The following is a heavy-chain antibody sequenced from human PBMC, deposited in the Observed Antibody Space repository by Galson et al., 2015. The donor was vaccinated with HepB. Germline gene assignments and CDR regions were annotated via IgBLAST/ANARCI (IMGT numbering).Heavy chain of an antibody. Sequence: SLRLSCAASGFTFSSYAMSWVRQAPGKGLEWVSAISGSGGSTYYADSVKGRFTISRDNSKNTLYLQMNSLRAEDTAVYYCAKDHYSTRYFDWLKYYYYGMDVWGQGTTVTVSS. CDR2: ISGSGGST. V-gene: IGHV3-23*01. CDR1: GFTFSSYA. CDR3: AKDHYSTRYFDWLKYYYYGMDV. J-gene: IGHJ6*02. D-gene: IGHD3-9*01.